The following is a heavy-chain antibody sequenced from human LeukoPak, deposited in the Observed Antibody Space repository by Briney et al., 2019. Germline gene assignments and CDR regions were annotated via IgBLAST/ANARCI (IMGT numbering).Heavy chain of an antibody. V-gene: IGHV1-69*13. CDR2: IIPIFGTA. J-gene: IGHJ3*02. CDR1: GYTFTGYY. CDR3: ARVGYSGSYYRDDAFDI. Sequence: ASVKVSCKASGYTFTGYYMHWVRQAPGQGLEWMGGIIPIFGTANYAQKFQGRVTITADESTSTAYMELSSLRSEDTAVYYCARVGYSGSYYRDDAFDIWGQGTMVTVSS. D-gene: IGHD1-26*01.